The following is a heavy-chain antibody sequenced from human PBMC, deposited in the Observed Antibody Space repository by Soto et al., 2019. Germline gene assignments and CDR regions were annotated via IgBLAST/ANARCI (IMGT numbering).Heavy chain of an antibody. J-gene: IGHJ4*02. CDR3: ARDLAVAGDLYFDY. CDR2: IYYSGST. Sequence: TLSLTCTVSGGSISSSSYYWGWIRQPPGKGLEWIGSIYYSGSTYYNPSLKSRVTISVDTSKNQFSLKLSSVTAADTAVYYCARDLAVAGDLYFDYWGQGTLVTVSS. V-gene: IGHV4-39*02. D-gene: IGHD6-19*01. CDR1: GGSISSSSYY.